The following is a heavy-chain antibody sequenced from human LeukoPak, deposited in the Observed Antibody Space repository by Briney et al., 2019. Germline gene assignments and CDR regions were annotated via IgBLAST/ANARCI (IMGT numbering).Heavy chain of an antibody. Sequence: SETLSLTCTVSGGSISSHYWSWIRQPPGKGLEWIGYIYYSGSTNYNPSLKSRVTISVDTSKNQFSLKLSSVTAADTAVYYCARDLNYYDSSGSHDASDIWGQGTMVTVSS. CDR2: IYYSGST. J-gene: IGHJ3*02. CDR1: GGSISSHY. CDR3: ARDLNYYDSSGSHDASDI. V-gene: IGHV4-59*11. D-gene: IGHD3-22*01.